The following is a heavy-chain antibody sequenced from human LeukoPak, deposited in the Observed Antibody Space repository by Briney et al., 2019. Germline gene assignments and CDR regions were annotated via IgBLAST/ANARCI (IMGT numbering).Heavy chain of an antibody. CDR3: ASTVATIYCSGGSCYSPEYFQH. Sequence: NRGESLKISCKGSGYSFTSYWIGWVRQMPGKGLEWMGIIYPGDSDTRYSPSFQGQVTISADKSISTAYLQWSSLKASDTAMYYCASTVATIYCSGGSCYSPEYFQHWGQGALVTVSS. CDR1: GYSFTSYW. CDR2: IYPGDSDT. V-gene: IGHV5-51*01. J-gene: IGHJ1*01. D-gene: IGHD2-15*01.